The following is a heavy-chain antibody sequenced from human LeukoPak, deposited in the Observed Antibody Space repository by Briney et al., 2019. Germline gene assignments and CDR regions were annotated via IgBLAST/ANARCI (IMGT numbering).Heavy chain of an antibody. CDR1: GGSINSSSYY. D-gene: IGHD3-22*01. J-gene: IGHJ5*02. CDR2: IYYSGST. CDR3: ARRAFDGYYDSSGYSQRPNWFDP. Sequence: KSSETLSLTCTVSGGSINSSSYYWGWIRQPPGKGLEWIGNIYYSGSTYYNPSLKGRVTISVDTSKNQFSLKLSSVIAADTAVYYCARRAFDGYYDSSGYSQRPNWFDPWGQGTLVTVSS. V-gene: IGHV4-39*01.